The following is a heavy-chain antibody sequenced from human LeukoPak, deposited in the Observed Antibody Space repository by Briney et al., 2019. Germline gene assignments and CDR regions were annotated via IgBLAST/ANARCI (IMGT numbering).Heavy chain of an antibody. CDR2: ILEDGSIQ. CDR3: ARVQGGGFRTADF. CDR1: GFTFRNYM. V-gene: IGHV3-30*04. Sequence: PGGSLRLSCAASGFTFRNYMMHWVRQAPGKGLDWVAVILEDGSIQHSADSVKGRFTISRDNSRNTVFLQMNSLRGEDTAIYYCARVQGGGFRTADFWGQGTVVTVSS. J-gene: IGHJ4*02. D-gene: IGHD3-10*01.